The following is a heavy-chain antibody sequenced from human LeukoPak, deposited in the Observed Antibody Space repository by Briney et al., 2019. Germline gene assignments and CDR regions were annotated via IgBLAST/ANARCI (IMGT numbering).Heavy chain of an antibody. D-gene: IGHD3-10*01. V-gene: IGHV3-21*06. CDR1: GFTFSNYG. Sequence: GRSLRLSCAASGFTFSNYGMNWVRQAPGKGLEWVSFTDTSGRYVYYGDSVKGRFTISRDNAKNLLFLQMNGLRAEDTALYYCARGRSITLLRGVAMSDGFDIWGQGAMVAVSS. CDR2: TDTSGRYV. CDR3: ARGRSITLLRGVAMSDGFDI. J-gene: IGHJ3*02.